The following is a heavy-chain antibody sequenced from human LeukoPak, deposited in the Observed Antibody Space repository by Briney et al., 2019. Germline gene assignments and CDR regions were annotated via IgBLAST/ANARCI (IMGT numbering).Heavy chain of an antibody. CDR3: AKDRGWFTLVVPAASLAFDI. D-gene: IGHD2-2*01. J-gene: IGHJ3*02. V-gene: IGHV3-23*01. CDR1: GFTFSSYA. CDR2: ISGSGGST. Sequence: PGGSLRLSCAASGFTFSSYAMSWVRQAPGKGLEWVSAISGSGGSTYYADSVKGRFTISRDNSKNTLYLQMNSLRAEDTAVYYCAKDRGWFTLVVPAASLAFDIWGQGTMVTVSS.